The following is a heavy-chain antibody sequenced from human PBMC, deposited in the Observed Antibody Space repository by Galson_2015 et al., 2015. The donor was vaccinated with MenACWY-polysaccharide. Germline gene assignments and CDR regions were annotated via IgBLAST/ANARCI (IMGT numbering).Heavy chain of an antibody. Sequence: PALVNPTQPLTLPFTFSGFSLRTGGVAVGWVRQPPGKDLERHDLIYWHDGAAYHPSQKTRLTITRDTPRPRVVLTMTDVDTVDTATYYCARSSGGILIPFDYWGQGLLVTVSS. CDR3: ARSSGGILIPFDY. CDR2: IYWHDGA. J-gene: IGHJ4*02. V-gene: IGHV2-5*01. CDR1: GFSLRTGGVA. D-gene: IGHD2-21*01.